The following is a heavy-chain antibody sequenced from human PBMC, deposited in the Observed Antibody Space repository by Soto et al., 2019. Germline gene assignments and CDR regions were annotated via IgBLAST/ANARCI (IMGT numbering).Heavy chain of an antibody. CDR3: AHRPRGFTYFFDY. J-gene: IGHJ4*02. CDR1: GFSLSTRGVG. V-gene: IGHV2-5*02. Sequence: QITLNESGPPLVKPTQTLTLTCTFSGFSLSTRGVGVGWIRQPPGKALEWLALLYWDDDERYSPSLMSWLTITKDTCKNQVFLTMANVDPVDTATYYCAHRPRGFTYFFDYGGQGTVVTVSS. CDR2: LYWDDDE.